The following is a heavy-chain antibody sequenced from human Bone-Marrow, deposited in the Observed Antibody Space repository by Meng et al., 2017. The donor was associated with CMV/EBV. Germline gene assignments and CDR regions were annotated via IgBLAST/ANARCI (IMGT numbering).Heavy chain of an antibody. CDR2: IKQDGREK. Sequence: GESLKISCAASGFTFSSYWMSWVRQAPGKGLEWVANIKQDGREKYYVDSVKGRFTISRDNAKNSLYLQMNSLRAEDTAVYYCARDLNFWTRVVIIHYGMDVWGQGTTVTVSS. CDR3: ARDLNFWTRVVIIHYGMDV. CDR1: GFTFSSYW. D-gene: IGHD3-3*01. V-gene: IGHV3-7*01. J-gene: IGHJ6*02.